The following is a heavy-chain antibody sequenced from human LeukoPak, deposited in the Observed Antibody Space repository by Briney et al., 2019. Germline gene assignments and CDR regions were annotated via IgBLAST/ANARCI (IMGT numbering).Heavy chain of an antibody. CDR1: GFTVSTND. CDR3: ARDRPGDGYFDY. CDR2: MYGGGNR. Sequence: GGSLRLSCAAFGFTVSTNDMTWVRQTPGKGLEWVSIMYGGGNRYYADSVKGRFTISRDNSKNTVYLEMNSLRAEDTAVFYCARDRPGDGYFDYWGQGTLVTVSS. V-gene: IGHV3-66*01. D-gene: IGHD3-10*01. J-gene: IGHJ4*02.